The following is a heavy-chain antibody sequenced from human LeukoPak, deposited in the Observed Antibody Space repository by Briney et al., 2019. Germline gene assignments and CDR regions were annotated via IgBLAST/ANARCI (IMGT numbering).Heavy chain of an antibody. Sequence: SETLSLTCTVSGGSISSGSYYWSWIRQPAGKGLEWIGRIYTSGSTNYNTSLKSRVTISVATSKSQFFLDLSSVTSSDTAAYYCARARSGTRNAFDIWGQGTMVIVSS. CDR2: IYTSGST. V-gene: IGHV4-61*02. J-gene: IGHJ3*02. D-gene: IGHD6-19*01. CDR3: ARARSGTRNAFDI. CDR1: GGSISSGSYY.